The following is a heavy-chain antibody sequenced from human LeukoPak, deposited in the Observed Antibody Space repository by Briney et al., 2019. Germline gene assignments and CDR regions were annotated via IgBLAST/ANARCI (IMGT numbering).Heavy chain of an antibody. J-gene: IGHJ3*02. V-gene: IGHV3-30*18. CDR3: AKEARDYVAFDI. CDR2: ISYEGSNK. CDR1: GFTFSSYG. D-gene: IGHD4-17*01. Sequence: GRSLRLSCAASGFTFSSYGMHWVRQAPRKGLEWVAVISYEGSNKYYADSVKGRFTISRDNSKNTLYLQMNSLRAEDTAVYYCAKEARDYVAFDIWGQGTMVTVSS.